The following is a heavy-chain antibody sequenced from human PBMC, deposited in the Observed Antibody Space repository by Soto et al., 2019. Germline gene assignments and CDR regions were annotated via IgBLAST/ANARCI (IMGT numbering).Heavy chain of an antibody. J-gene: IGHJ6*02. D-gene: IGHD2-2*03. CDR2: IKSKTDGGTT. CDR3: TTVAIVVVPAASDYYGMDV. Sequence: PGGSLRLSCAASGFTFSNAWMSWVRQAPGKGLEWVGRIKSKTDGGTTDYAAPVKGRFTISRDDSKNTLYLQMNSLKTEDTAVYYCTTVAIVVVPAASDYYGMDVWGQGTTVTVSS. V-gene: IGHV3-15*01. CDR1: GFTFSNAW.